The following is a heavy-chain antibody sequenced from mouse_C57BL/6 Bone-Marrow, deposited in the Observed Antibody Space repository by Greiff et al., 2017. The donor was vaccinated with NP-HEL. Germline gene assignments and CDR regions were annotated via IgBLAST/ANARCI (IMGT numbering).Heavy chain of an antibody. CDR1: GYAFTNYL. CDR3: ARWSMVTTVFDY. V-gene: IGHV1-54*01. CDR2: INPGSGGT. Sequence: VQLQQSGAELVRPGTSVKVSCKASGYAFTNYLIEWVKQRPGQGLEWIGVINPGSGGTNYNEKFKGKATLTADKSSSTAYMQLSSLTSEDSAVYFCARWSMVTTVFDYWGQGTTLTVSS. J-gene: IGHJ2*01. D-gene: IGHD2-2*01.